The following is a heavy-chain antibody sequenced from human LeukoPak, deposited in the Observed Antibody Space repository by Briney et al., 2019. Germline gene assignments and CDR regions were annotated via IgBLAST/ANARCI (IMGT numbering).Heavy chain of an antibody. V-gene: IGHV3-30*18. J-gene: IGHJ4*02. Sequence: GGSLRLSCAASGFTFSSYGMHWVRQAPGKGLEWVAVISYDGSNKYYADSVKGRFTISRDNSKNTLYLQMNSLRAEDTALYYCAKVLHVYGTFDSWGQGTLVTVSS. D-gene: IGHD2/OR15-2a*01. CDR1: GFTFSSYG. CDR2: ISYDGSNK. CDR3: AKVLHVYGTFDS.